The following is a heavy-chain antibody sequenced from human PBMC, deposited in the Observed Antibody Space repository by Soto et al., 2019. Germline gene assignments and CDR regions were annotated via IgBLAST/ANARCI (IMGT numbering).Heavy chain of an antibody. Sequence: PGGSLRLSCAASGFTFSSYGMHWVRQAPGKGLEWVAVIWYDGSNKYYADSVKGRFTISRDNSKNTLYLQMNSLRAEDTAVYYCARDYYDSSGYLFDFDYWGQGTLVTVSS. CDR3: ARDYYDSSGYLFDFDY. CDR2: IWYDGSNK. V-gene: IGHV3-33*01. J-gene: IGHJ4*02. CDR1: GFTFSSYG. D-gene: IGHD3-22*01.